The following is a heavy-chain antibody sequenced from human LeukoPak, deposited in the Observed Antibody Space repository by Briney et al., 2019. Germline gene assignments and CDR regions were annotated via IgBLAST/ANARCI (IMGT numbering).Heavy chain of an antibody. Sequence: ASVKVSCKASGYTFTNYGISWVRRAPGQGLEWMGWISAYNANTIYAQKLQGRVTMTTDTSTSTAFMELRSLRTDDTAVYYCARIRNDVLWFDPWGQGTLVTVSS. V-gene: IGHV1-18*01. CDR1: GYTFTNYG. J-gene: IGHJ5*02. D-gene: IGHD1-1*01. CDR3: ARIRNDVLWFDP. CDR2: ISAYNANT.